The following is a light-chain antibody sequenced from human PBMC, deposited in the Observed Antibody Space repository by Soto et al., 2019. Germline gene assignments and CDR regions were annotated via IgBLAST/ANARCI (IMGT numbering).Light chain of an antibody. CDR1: QGISSY. Sequence: AIRMTHSPSSLSASTCDRVTITSRASQGISSYLAWYQQKPGKAPKLLIYAASTLQSGVPSRFSGSGSGTDFTLTISCLQSEDFATYYCQQYYSYPITFGQGTRLEIK. J-gene: IGKJ5*01. CDR2: AAS. V-gene: IGKV1-8*01. CDR3: QQYYSYPIT.